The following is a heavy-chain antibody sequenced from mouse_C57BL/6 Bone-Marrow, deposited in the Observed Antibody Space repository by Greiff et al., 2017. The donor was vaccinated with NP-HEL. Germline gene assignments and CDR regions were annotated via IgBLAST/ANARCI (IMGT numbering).Heavy chain of an antibody. J-gene: IGHJ3*01. CDR2: ISNGGGST. CDR3: ARQRAY. V-gene: IGHV5-12*01. CDR1: GFTFSDYY. Sequence: EVQVVESGGGLVQPGGSLKLSCAASGFTFSDYYMYWVRQTPEKRLEWVAYISNGGGSTYYPDTVKGRFTISRDNAKNTLYLQMSRLKSEDTAMYYCARQRAYWGQGTLVTVSA.